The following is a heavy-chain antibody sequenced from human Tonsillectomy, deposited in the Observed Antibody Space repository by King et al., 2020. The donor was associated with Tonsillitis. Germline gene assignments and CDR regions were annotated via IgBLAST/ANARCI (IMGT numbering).Heavy chain of an antibody. J-gene: IGHJ4*02. CDR2: IYPDDSDA. Sequence: QLVQSGAEVKKPGESLKISCKVSGYNFTTYWIGWVRQMAGKGLEWMGIIYPDDSDARYSPSFQGQVSMSADKSILTAYLHWSSLKASDTAIFYCARGEGFDFDYWGQGTLVTVSS. D-gene: IGHD3-16*01. V-gene: IGHV5-51*01. CDR3: ARGEGFDFDY. CDR1: GYNFTTYW.